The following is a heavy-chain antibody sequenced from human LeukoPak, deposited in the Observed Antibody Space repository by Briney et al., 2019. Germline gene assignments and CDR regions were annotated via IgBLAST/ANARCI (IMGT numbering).Heavy chain of an antibody. J-gene: IGHJ4*02. CDR2: IYYSGST. V-gene: IGHV4-39*01. Sequence: SETLSLTCTVSGGSISSSSYYWGWIRQPPGKGLEWIGSIYYSGSTYYNPSLKSRVTISVDTSKNQFSLNLSSVTAADTAVYYCASGYSYGAYWGQGTLVTVSS. D-gene: IGHD5-18*01. CDR3: ASGYSYGAY. CDR1: GGSISSSSYY.